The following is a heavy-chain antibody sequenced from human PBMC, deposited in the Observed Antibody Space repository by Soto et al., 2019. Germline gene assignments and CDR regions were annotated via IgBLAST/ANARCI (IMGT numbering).Heavy chain of an antibody. D-gene: IGHD2-21*02. J-gene: IGHJ5*02. V-gene: IGHV4-34*01. CDR1: GGSFSGYY. CDR2: INHSGST. Sequence: QVQLQQWGAGLLKPSETLSLTCAVYGGSFSGYYWSWIRQPPGKGLEWIGEINHSGSTNYNPSLKSRVTISVDTSKNQFSLKLSSVTAADTAVYYCASSPVVTASRGWFDPWGQGTLVTVSS. CDR3: ASSPVVTASRGWFDP.